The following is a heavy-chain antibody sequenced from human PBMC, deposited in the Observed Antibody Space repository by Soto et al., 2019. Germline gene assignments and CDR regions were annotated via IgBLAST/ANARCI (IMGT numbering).Heavy chain of an antibody. J-gene: IGHJ3*02. CDR1: GFTFSSYA. D-gene: IGHD2-2*02. CDR2: ISGSGGST. V-gene: IGHV3-23*01. CDR3: AKDRQDTGPAFDI. Sequence: GGSLRLSCAASGFTFSSYAMSWVRQAPGKGLEWVSSISGSGGSTYYADSVKARFTISRDNSKHTLYLQMNSLRAEDTAVYYCAKDRQDTGPAFDIWRQGTMVTVSS.